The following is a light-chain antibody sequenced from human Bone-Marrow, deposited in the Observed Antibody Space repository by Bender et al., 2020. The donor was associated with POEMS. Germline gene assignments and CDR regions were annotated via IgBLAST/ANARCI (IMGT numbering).Light chain of an antibody. J-gene: IGLJ3*02. Sequence: SYVLTQPPAVSVAPGQTATVPCGGDRIGTKSVHWYQHKPGQAPVVVVYDDADRPSGIPERFSGSNSGNTATLTISRVEAGDEADYFCQVWFSSSDHWVFGGGTKVTVL. CDR1: RIGTKS. V-gene: IGLV3-21*02. CDR2: DDA. CDR3: QVWFSSSDHWV.